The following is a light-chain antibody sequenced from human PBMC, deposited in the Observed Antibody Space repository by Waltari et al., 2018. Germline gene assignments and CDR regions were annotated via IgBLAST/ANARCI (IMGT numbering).Light chain of an antibody. Sequence: RSRRASQSVSSRGAWYQQKPGQAPRLLIYGASTRATGVPARFSGSGSGTEFTLTISSLQSEDFAVFYCQQYNDWPQTFSQGTRVEI. CDR1: QSVSSR. V-gene: IGKV3-15*01. J-gene: IGKJ1*01. CDR2: GAS. CDR3: QQYNDWPQT.